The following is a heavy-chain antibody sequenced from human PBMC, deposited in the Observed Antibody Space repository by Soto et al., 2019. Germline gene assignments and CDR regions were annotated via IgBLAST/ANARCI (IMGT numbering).Heavy chain of an antibody. J-gene: IGHJ4*02. CDR1: GGTFSSYA. V-gene: IGHV1-69*01. Sequence: QVQLVQSGAEVKKPGSSVKVSCKASGGTFSSYAISWVRQAPGQGLEWMGGIIPIFGTANYEQKFQGRVTITADESTSTAYMELSSLRSEDTAVYYCARRSREKYTVTYYPLDYWGQGTLVTVSS. D-gene: IGHD4-17*01. CDR3: ARRSREKYTVTYYPLDY. CDR2: IIPIFGTA.